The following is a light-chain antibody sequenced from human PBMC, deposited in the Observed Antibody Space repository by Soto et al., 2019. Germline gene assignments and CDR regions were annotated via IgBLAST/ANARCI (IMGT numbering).Light chain of an antibody. V-gene: IGLV2-11*01. J-gene: IGLJ1*01. CDR2: DVN. CDR3: SSYTSSSTLYV. CDR1: SSDVGGYHY. Sequence: QSVLTQPRSVSGSPGQSVTLSCTGTSSDVGGYHYVSWYQHHPGKAPKIIIYDVNKRPSGVPDRFSGSKSGNTASLTISGLQTEDEADYYCSSYTSSSTLYVFGTGTKLTVL.